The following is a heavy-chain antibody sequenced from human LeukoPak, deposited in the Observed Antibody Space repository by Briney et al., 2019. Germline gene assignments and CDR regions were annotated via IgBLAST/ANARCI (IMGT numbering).Heavy chain of an antibody. D-gene: IGHD2-2*01. V-gene: IGHV1-69*13. CDR3: ASPGNQLLFSWLAY. Sequence: GASVKVSCKASGYTFTSYYMHWVRQAPGQGLEWMGGIIPIFGTANYAQKFQGRVTITADESTSTAYMELSSLRSEDTAVYYCASPGNQLLFSWLAYWGQGTLVTVSS. CDR2: IIPIFGTA. J-gene: IGHJ4*02. CDR1: GYTFTSYY.